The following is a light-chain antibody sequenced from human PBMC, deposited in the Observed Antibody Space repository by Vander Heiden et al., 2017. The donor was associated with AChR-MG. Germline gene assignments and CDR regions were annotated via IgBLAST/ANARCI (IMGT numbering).Light chain of an antibody. CDR2: GGS. J-gene: IGKJ1*01. CDR3: QQTDNFPRV. Sequence: DIQLTQSPPSLSASVGDRVTITCRASQTINTFLNWFQQRPGRAPKLLIYGGSSLQSGVPLRFSGTGSGTDFTLTISSLQPEDFATYYCQQTDNFPRVFGQGTKVEIK. V-gene: IGKV1-39*01. CDR1: QTINTF.